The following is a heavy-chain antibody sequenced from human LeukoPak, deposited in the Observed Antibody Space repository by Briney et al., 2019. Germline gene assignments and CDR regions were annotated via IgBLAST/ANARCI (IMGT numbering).Heavy chain of an antibody. CDR3: VTPLRGSAFDI. J-gene: IGHJ3*02. CDR2: ISGSGGST. CDR1: GLTFSSYA. D-gene: IGHD3-16*01. Sequence: PGGSLRLSCAASGLTFSSYATSWVRQAPGKGLEWVSAISGSGGSTYYADSVKGRFTISRDNSKNTLYLQMNSLRAEDTAVYYCVTPLRGSAFDIWGQGTMVTVSS. V-gene: IGHV3-23*01.